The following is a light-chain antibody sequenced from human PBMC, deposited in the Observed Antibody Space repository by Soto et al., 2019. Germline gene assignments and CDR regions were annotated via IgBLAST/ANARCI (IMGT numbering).Light chain of an antibody. CDR3: QQYNSYPWT. Sequence: DIPMTQSPSTLSASVGDRVTITCRASQTISSWLAWYQQKPGNAPKLLIYKASSLESGVPSRFSGSASGTEFTLTISSLQPDDFATYYCQQYNSYPWTFGQGTKVEIK. J-gene: IGKJ1*01. V-gene: IGKV1-5*03. CDR2: KAS. CDR1: QTISSW.